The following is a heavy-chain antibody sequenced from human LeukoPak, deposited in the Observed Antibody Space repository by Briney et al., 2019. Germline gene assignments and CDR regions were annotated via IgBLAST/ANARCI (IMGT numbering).Heavy chain of an antibody. Sequence: PGGSLRLSCAASGFTFSSYAMSWVRQAPGKGLVWVSRINSDGSSTSYADSVKGRFTISRDNAKNTLYLQMNSLRAEDTAVYYCAREGSSSWYGRYYYDSSGYPFDYWGQGTLVTVSS. CDR3: AREGSSSWYGRYYYDSSGYPFDY. D-gene: IGHD3-22*01. CDR1: GFTFSSYA. J-gene: IGHJ4*02. CDR2: INSDGSST. V-gene: IGHV3-74*01.